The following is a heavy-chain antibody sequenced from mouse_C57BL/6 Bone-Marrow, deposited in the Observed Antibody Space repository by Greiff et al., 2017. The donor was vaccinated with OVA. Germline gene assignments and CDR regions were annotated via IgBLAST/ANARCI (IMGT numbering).Heavy chain of an antibody. J-gene: IGHJ4*01. CDR1: GFTFSDYG. Sequence: EVKLVESGGGLVQPGGSLKLSCAASGFTFSDYGMAWVRQAPRKGPEWVAFISNLAYSIYYADTVTGRFTISRENAKNTLYLEMSSLRSEDTAMYYCARHGGLRGVDYWGQGTSVTVSS. CDR2: ISNLAYSI. D-gene: IGHD2-2*01. V-gene: IGHV5-15*01. CDR3: ARHGGLRGVDY.